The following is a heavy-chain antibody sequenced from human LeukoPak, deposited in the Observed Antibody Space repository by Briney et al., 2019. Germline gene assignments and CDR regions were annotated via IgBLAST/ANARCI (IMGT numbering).Heavy chain of an antibody. D-gene: IGHD3-22*01. V-gene: IGHV4-59*01. Sequence: PSETLSLTCTVSGGSISSYYWSWIRQPPGKGLEWIGYIYYSGSTNYNPSLKSRVTISVDTSKNQFSLKLSSVTAADTAVYYCARSDKHYYDNSGYSRWGQGTLVTVSS. J-gene: IGHJ4*02. CDR2: IYYSGST. CDR3: ARSDKHYYDNSGYSR. CDR1: GGSISSYY.